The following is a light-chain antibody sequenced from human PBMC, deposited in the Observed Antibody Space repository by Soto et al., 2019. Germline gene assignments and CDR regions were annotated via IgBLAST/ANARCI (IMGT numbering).Light chain of an antibody. V-gene: IGLV2-11*01. CDR3: CSYAGGYTHAV. Sequence: QSALTQPRSVSRPPGQSVSISCSGTSSDVGTYNYVSWYQQHPGKAPKLMIYDVSKRPSGVPDRFSGSKSGNTASLTISGLQAEDEADYYCCSYAGGYTHAVFGGGTKVTVL. CDR1: SSDVGTYNY. CDR2: DVS. J-gene: IGLJ2*01.